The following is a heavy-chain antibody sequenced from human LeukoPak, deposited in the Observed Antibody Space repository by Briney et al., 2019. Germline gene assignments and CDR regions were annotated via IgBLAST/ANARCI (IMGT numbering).Heavy chain of an antibody. CDR2: INAGNGNT. CDR3: ARGYDSLGSIFQH. V-gene: IGHV1-3*01. D-gene: IGHD3-22*01. CDR1: GYTFTSYA. J-gene: IGHJ1*01. Sequence: ASVKVSCKASGYTFTSYAMHWVRQAPGQRLEWMGWINAGNGNTKYSQKFHGRVTITRDTSASTAYMELSSLRSEDTAVYYCARGYDSLGSIFQHWGQGTLVTVSS.